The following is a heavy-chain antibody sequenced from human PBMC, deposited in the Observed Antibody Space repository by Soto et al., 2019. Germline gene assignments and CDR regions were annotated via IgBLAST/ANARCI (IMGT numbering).Heavy chain of an antibody. CDR3: ARGRSRQMTAIPRYYYYGMDV. Sequence: NPSETLSLTCAVYGGSFSGYYWSWIRQPPGKGLEWIGEINHSGSTNYNPSLKSRVTISVDTSKNQFSLKLSSVTAADTAVYYCARGRSRQMTAIPRYYYYGMDVWGQGTTVTVS. V-gene: IGHV4-34*01. CDR1: GGSFSGYY. D-gene: IGHD2-21*02. CDR2: INHSGST. J-gene: IGHJ6*02.